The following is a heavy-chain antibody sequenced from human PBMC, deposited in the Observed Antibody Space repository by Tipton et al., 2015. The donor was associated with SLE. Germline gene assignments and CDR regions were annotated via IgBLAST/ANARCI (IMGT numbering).Heavy chain of an antibody. CDR1: GGSFSGYY. V-gene: IGHV4-34*01. D-gene: IGHD1-26*01. J-gene: IGHJ4*02. CDR3: ARRGWEPSQ. CDR2: INHSGST. Sequence: TLSLTCAVYGGSFSGYYWSWIRQPPGKGLEWIGEINHSGSTNYNPSLKSRVTISVDTSKNQFSLKLSSVTAADTAVYYCARRGWEPSQWGQGTLVTVSS.